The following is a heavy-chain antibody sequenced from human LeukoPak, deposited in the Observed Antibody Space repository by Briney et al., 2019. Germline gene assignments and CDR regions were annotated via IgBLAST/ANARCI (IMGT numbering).Heavy chain of an antibody. CDR2: INHNGNVN. Sequence: PGGSLRLSCVASGFPFSSYWMNWARQAPGKGLEWVASINHNGNVNYYVDSVKGRFTISRDNAKNSLYLQMSNLRAEDTAVYYCARDLRYCTNGVCHTRFDYWGQGTLVAVSS. V-gene: IGHV3-7*03. CDR3: ARDLRYCTNGVCHTRFDY. D-gene: IGHD2-8*01. J-gene: IGHJ4*02. CDR1: GFPFSSYW.